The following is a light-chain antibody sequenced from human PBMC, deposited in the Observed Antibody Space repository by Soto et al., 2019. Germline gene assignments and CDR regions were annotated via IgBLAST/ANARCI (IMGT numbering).Light chain of an antibody. CDR1: QSVSSSY. CDR2: GAS. V-gene: IGKV3-20*01. CDR3: QQYGSSPYT. Sequence: NALTQSPGTLSLSPGEIATLSCRASQSVSSSYLAWYQQKPGQAPRLLIYGASSRATGIPDRFSGSGSGTDFTLTISRLEPEDFAVYYCQQYGSSPYTFGQGTKLEIK. J-gene: IGKJ2*01.